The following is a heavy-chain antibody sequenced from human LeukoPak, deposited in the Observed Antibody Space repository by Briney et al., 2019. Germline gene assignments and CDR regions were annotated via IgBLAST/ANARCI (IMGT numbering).Heavy chain of an antibody. V-gene: IGHV4-39*01. CDR3: ARIYDYVWGSYRYIDY. D-gene: IGHD3-16*02. CDR2: IYYSGST. J-gene: IGHJ4*02. Sequence: SETLSLTCTVSGGSISSYYWGWIRQPPGKGLEWIGSIYYSGSTYYNPSLKSRVTISVDTSKNQFSLKLSSVTAADTAVYYCARIYDYVWGSYRYIDYWGQGTLVTVSS. CDR1: GGSISSYY.